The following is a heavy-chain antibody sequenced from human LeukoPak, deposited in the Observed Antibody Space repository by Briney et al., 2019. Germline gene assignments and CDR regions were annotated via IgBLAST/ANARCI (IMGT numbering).Heavy chain of an antibody. Sequence: PSETLSLTCTVSGGSISSSSYYWGWIRQPPGKGLEWIGSIYYSGSTYYNPSLKSRVTISVDTSKNQFSLKLSSVTAADTAVYYCASRIMITFGGVILEYYFDYWGQGTPVTVSS. J-gene: IGHJ4*02. D-gene: IGHD3-16*02. CDR1: GGSISSSSYY. V-gene: IGHV4-39*01. CDR3: ASRIMITFGGVILEYYFDY. CDR2: IYYSGST.